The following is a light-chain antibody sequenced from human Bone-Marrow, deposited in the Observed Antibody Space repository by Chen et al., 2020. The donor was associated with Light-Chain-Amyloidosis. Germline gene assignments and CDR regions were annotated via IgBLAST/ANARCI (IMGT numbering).Light chain of an antibody. Sequence: NLLLPQPHSVSASPGKTVIISCPRSSGSIATNFVQWYQQRPGRSPTTVIYDDDQRPSGVPDRLAGSIDRSSNSASLTISGLKTEDEADYYCQSYQGSSQGVFGGGTKLTVL. CDR3: QSYQGSSQGV. CDR1: SGSIATNF. V-gene: IGLV6-57*01. J-gene: IGLJ3*02. CDR2: DDD.